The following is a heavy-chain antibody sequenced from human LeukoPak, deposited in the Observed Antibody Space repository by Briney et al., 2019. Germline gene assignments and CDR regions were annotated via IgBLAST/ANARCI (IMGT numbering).Heavy chain of an antibody. Sequence: GGSLRLSCAASGFTFDDYAMHWVRQAPGKGLEWVSGISWNSGSIGYADSVKGRFTISRDNAKNTLYLQMNSLRAEDTAVYYCASLPTTWGQGTLVTVSS. CDR3: ASLPTT. CDR2: ISWNSGSI. D-gene: IGHD3-16*01. J-gene: IGHJ5*02. CDR1: GFTFDDYA. V-gene: IGHV3-9*01.